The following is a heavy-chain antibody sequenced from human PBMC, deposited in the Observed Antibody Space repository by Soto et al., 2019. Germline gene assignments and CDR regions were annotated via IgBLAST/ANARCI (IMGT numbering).Heavy chain of an antibody. Sequence: PSETLSLTCTVSGGSISSSSDYWGWIRQPPGKGLEWIGSIYYSGSTYYNPSLKSRITITVDTSKNQFSLQLNSVTPEDTAVYYCARDKKTISQEFDYWGQGTLVTVSS. V-gene: IGHV4-39*02. CDR2: IYYSGST. CDR1: GGSISSSSDY. CDR3: ARDKKTISQEFDY. D-gene: IGHD3-10*01. J-gene: IGHJ4*02.